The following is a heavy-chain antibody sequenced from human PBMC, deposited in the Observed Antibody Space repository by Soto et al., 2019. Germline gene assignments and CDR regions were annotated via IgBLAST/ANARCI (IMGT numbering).Heavy chain of an antibody. J-gene: IGHJ6*02. V-gene: IGHV1-69*01. D-gene: IGHD2-2*01. CDR3: ARSQGSSTSLEIYYYYYYGMDV. CDR2: IIPISGTA. Sequence: QVQLVQSGAEVKKPGSSVKVSCKASGGTFSSYAISWVRQAPGQGLEWMGGIIPISGTANYAQKFQGRVTITADESTSTDYMELSRLRSEDTAGYYCARSQGSSTSLEIYYYYYYGMDVWGQGTTVTVSS. CDR1: GGTFSSYA.